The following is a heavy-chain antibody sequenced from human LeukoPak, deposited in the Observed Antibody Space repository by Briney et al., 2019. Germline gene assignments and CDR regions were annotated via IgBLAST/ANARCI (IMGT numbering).Heavy chain of an antibody. CDR1: GFTFSNYW. J-gene: IGHJ4*02. CDR2: ISSSSSYI. V-gene: IGHV3-21*01. CDR3: ARGQGSSPPPYFDY. Sequence: GGSLRLSCAASGFTFSNYWMTWVRQAPGKGLEWVSSISSSSSYIYYADSVKGRFTISRDNAKNSLYLQMNSLRAEDTAVYYCARGQGSSPPPYFDYWGQGTLVTVSS. D-gene: IGHD6-13*01.